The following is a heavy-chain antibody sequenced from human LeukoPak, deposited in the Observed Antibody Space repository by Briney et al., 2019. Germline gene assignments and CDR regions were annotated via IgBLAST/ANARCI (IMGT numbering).Heavy chain of an antibody. CDR1: GFTFSSYS. J-gene: IGHJ2*01. Sequence: GGSLRLSCAASGFTFSSYSMNWVRQAPGKGLEWVSSISSSSSYIYYADSVKGRFTISRDNAKNSLYLQMNSLRAEDTAVYYCARVESLAVAGFYWYFDLWGRGTLVTVSS. CDR3: ARVESLAVAGFYWYFDL. V-gene: IGHV3-21*01. CDR2: ISSSSSYI. D-gene: IGHD6-19*01.